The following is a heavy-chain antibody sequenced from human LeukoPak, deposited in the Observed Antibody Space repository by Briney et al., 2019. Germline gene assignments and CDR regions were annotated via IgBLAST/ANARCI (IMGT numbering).Heavy chain of an antibody. CDR2: LGRSGSPM. CDR3: ASLSSSCYYLDAFEM. V-gene: IGHV3-11*04. Sequence: SGGSLTLSCTASGFTFSRRHKFWPRLPQAQGKERVCILGRSGSPMYYADSVKGRFTISRDNAKNALFLQMNSLRTDDAAVYYCASLSSSCYYLDAFEMWGQGTLVTVSS. CDR1: GFTFSRRH. D-gene: IGHD3-22*01. J-gene: IGHJ3*02.